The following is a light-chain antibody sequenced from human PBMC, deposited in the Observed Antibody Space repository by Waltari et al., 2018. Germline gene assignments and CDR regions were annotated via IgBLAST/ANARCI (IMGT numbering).Light chain of an antibody. CDR2: RDT. J-gene: IGLJ1*01. CDR1: NIGSKH. V-gene: IGLV3-9*01. CDR3: QVWDSSTYV. Sequence: SYELTQPLSVSVALGQTARITCGGYNIGSKHVPWYQQKPGQAPVLVIHRDTNRPSGIPGRFSGSNSGNTATLTISRAQAGDEADYYCQVWDSSTYVFGTGTKVTVL.